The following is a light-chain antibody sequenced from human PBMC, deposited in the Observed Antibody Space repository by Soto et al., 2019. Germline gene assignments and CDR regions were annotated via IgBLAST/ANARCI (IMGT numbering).Light chain of an antibody. Sequence: EIVLTQSPATLAVSPGEGATLSCRASQSISSHLTWYQQKPGQPPRLLIYGASTRATGIPARFSGSGSGTEFTFTISSLQSEDFAVYYCQQYSGWPYTFGQGTKLEIK. CDR3: QQYSGWPYT. CDR2: GAS. V-gene: IGKV3-15*01. J-gene: IGKJ2*01. CDR1: QSISSH.